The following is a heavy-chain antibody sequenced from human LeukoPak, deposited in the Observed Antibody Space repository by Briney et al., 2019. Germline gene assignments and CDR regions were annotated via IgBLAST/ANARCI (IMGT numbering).Heavy chain of an antibody. Sequence: PSETLSLTCIVSGGSISRDYWTWIRQPPGKGLEWIGYIYYSGSTYYNPSLKSRVTISVETSKNQFSLKPSSVTAADTAVYYCASGRFFPGGAFYFDYWGQGSLVTVSS. V-gene: IGHV4-59*08. J-gene: IGHJ4*02. CDR1: GGSISRDY. CDR3: ASGRFFPGGAFYFDY. D-gene: IGHD3-3*01. CDR2: IYYSGST.